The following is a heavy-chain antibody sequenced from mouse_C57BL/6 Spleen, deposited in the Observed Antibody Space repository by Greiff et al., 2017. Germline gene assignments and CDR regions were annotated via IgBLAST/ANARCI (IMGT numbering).Heavy chain of an antibody. CDR1: GYTFTSYW. Sequence: VQLQQSGTELVKPGASVKLSCKASGYTFTSYWMHWVKQRPGQGLEWIGNINPSNGGTNYNEKFKSKATLTVDKSSSTAYMQLSSLTSEDSAVYYCARGGYYDYDGFAYWGQGTLVTVSA. J-gene: IGHJ3*01. CDR2: INPSNGGT. D-gene: IGHD2-4*01. CDR3: ARGGYYDYDGFAY. V-gene: IGHV1-53*01.